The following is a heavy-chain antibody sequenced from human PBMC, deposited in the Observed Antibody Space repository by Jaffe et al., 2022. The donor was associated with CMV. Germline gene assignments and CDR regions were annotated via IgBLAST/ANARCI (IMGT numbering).Heavy chain of an antibody. Sequence: QVQLVQSGAEVKKPGASVKVSCKASGYTFTGYYMHWVRQAPGQGLEWMGWINPNSGGTNYAQKFQGRVTMTRDTSISTAYMELSRLRSDDTAVYYCARAAAMVTSESWFDPWGQGTLVTVSS. J-gene: IGHJ5*02. CDR3: ARAAAMVTSESWFDP. CDR1: GYTFTGYY. D-gene: IGHD5-18*01. V-gene: IGHV1-2*02. CDR2: INPNSGGT.